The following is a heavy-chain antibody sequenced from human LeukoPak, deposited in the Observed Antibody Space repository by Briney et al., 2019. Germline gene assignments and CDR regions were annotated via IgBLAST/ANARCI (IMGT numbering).Heavy chain of an antibody. Sequence: GGSLRLSCAASGFTFSSYAMSWVRQAPGKGLEWVSAISGSGGSTSYAASVKGRFTISRDNSKNTLYLQMNSLRAKDTAVYYCAKGEASKPFDYWGQGTLVTVSS. V-gene: IGHV3-23*01. CDR2: ISGSGGST. CDR1: GFTFSSYA. D-gene: IGHD2-2*01. CDR3: AKGEASKPFDY. J-gene: IGHJ4*02.